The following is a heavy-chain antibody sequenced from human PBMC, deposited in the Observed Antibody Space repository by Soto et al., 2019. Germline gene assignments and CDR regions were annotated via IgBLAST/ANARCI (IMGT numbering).Heavy chain of an antibody. Sequence: QVKLVEFGGGVVQPGGSLSLSCAASGFRFSGHGMHWVRQAPGKGLELVTFIGFDGTKKDYIYSVKGRFTVARDNSRNTLFLQMNLLRAEDTAVYFCAIFTGTGSDTQGRLDSWGQGILVTVYS. J-gene: IGHJ4*02. D-gene: IGHD3-10*01. V-gene: IGHV3-30*02. CDR3: AIFTGTGSDTQGRLDS. CDR2: IGFDGTKK. CDR1: GFRFSGHG.